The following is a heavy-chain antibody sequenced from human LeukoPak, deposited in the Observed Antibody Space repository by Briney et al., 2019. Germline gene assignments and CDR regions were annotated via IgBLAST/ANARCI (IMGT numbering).Heavy chain of an antibody. CDR3: ARYTRRRVSLSDYYYYYMDV. J-gene: IGHJ6*03. D-gene: IGHD3-16*01. CDR2: INPSSGGT. V-gene: IGHV1-2*02. CDR1: GYTFTGYY. Sequence: ASVKVSCKASGYTFTGYYMHWVRQAPGQGLEWMGWINPSSGGTNYAQKFQGRVTMTRDTSISTAYMELSRLRSDDTAVYYCARYTRRRVSLSDYYYYYMDVWGKGTTVTVSS.